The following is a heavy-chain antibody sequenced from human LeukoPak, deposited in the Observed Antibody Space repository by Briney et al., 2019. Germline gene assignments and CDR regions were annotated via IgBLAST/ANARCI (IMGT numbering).Heavy chain of an antibody. J-gene: IGHJ4*02. CDR1: GFTFSSYS. CDR2: ISSSSSYI. V-gene: IGHV3-21*01. D-gene: IGHD6-13*01. CDR3: ARESTGPGSSSWSDY. Sequence: PGGSLRLSCAASGFTFSSYSMNWVRQAPGKGLEWVSSISSSSSYIYYADSVKGRFTISRDNAKNSLYLQMNSLRAEDTAVYYCARESTGPGSSSWSDYWGQGTLVTVSS.